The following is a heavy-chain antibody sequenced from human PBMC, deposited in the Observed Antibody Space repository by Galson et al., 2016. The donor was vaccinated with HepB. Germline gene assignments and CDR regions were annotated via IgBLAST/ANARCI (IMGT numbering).Heavy chain of an antibody. CDR2: VYSSGSA. CDR3: ASSGREFVYHYFDL. V-gene: IGHV4-31*01. CDR1: GASIGSGSYY. J-gene: IGHJ2*01. D-gene: IGHD3-10*01. Sequence: TLSLTCTVSGASIGSGSYYWSWIRQHPGKGLEWIGHVYSSGSAYHTPALKSPAYISIDKSKNQFSLRLTSVTAADTAFYYCASSGREFVYHYFDLWGRGTLVTVSS.